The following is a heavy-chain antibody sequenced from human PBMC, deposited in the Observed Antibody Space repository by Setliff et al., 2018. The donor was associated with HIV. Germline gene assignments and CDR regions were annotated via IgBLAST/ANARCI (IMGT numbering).Heavy chain of an antibody. CDR3: AKSPVSNYYYYMDV. CDR1: GGSISSYY. J-gene: IGHJ6*03. Sequence: PSETLSLTCTVSGGSISSYYWSWIRQPAGKGLEWIARIFTSGSTDYNPSLKSRVTMSVDTSKSQFSLKLSSVTAADTAVYYCAKSPVSNYYYYMDVWGKGTTVTVSS. CDR2: IFTSGST. V-gene: IGHV4-4*07.